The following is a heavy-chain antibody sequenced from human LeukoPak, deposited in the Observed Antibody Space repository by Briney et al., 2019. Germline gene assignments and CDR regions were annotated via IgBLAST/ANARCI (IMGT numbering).Heavy chain of an antibody. V-gene: IGHV7-4-1*02. J-gene: IGHJ4*02. D-gene: IGHD2-15*01. Sequence: ASVKVSCKASEYTFTTYSIHWVRQAPGQGLEWMGWINTNTGNPTYAQGFTGRFVFSLDTSVSTAYLQISSLKAEDTAVYYCARGRGSADYWGQGTLVTVSS. CDR1: EYTFTTYS. CDR2: INTNTGNP. CDR3: ARGRGSADY.